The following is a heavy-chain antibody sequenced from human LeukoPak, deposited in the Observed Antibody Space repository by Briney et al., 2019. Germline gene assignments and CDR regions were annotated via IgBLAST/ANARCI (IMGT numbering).Heavy chain of an antibody. Sequence: PSETLSLTCTVSGGSISSYYWSWIRQTPGKGLEWIGYIYYSGSTNFNPSLKCRVTISVDTSKNQFSLKMSSVTAADTAVYFCARGGPPGYYYDYYMDVWGKGTTVTISS. CDR3: ARGGPPGYYYDYYMDV. CDR1: GGSISSYY. J-gene: IGHJ6*03. CDR2: IYYSGST. V-gene: IGHV4-59*01.